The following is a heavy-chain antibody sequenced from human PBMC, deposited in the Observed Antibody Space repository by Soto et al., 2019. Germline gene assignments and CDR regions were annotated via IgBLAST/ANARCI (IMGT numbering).Heavy chain of an antibody. Sequence: SETLSLTCTVSGGSISSYYWSWIRQPPGKGLEWIGYIHYNGKTDYNPSLKSRVTISVDTSKNQISLKLTSVTAADTAVYYCASRGSRYGLYYYYGMAVWGQGTTVTVSS. CDR1: GGSISSYY. CDR3: ASRGSRYGLYYYYGMAV. CDR2: IHYNGKT. J-gene: IGHJ6*02. D-gene: IGHD5-18*01. V-gene: IGHV4-59*01.